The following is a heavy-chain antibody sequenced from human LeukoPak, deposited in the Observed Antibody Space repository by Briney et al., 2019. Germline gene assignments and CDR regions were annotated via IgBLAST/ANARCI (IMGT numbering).Heavy chain of an antibody. CDR2: IYTSGSI. V-gene: IGHV4-61*02. CDR3: ARRPFDFWSGYYAFDI. Sequence: SETLSLTCTVSGGSISSGSYYWSWIRQPAGKGLEWIVRIYTSGSINYNPSLKSRVTISVDTSKNQFSLKLSSVTAADTAVYYCARRPFDFWSGYYAFDIWGQGTMVTVSS. CDR1: GGSISSGSYY. J-gene: IGHJ3*02. D-gene: IGHD3-3*01.